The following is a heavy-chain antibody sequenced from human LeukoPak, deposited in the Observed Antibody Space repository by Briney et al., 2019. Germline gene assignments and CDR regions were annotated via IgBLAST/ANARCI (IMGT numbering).Heavy chain of an antibody. J-gene: IGHJ4*02. CDR2: MNPNSGNT. CDR1: GYTFTSYD. V-gene: IGHV1-8*01. Sequence: GASVKVSCKASGYTFTSYDVNWVRQATGQGLEWMGWMNPNSGNTGYAQKFQGRDTITRNTSISTAYMQLSSLRSEDTAVYYCARRVSYGDFDYWGQGTLVTVSS. D-gene: IGHD4-17*01. CDR3: ARRVSYGDFDY.